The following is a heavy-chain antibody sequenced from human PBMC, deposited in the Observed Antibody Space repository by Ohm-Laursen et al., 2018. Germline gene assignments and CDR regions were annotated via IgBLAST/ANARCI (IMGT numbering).Heavy chain of an antibody. J-gene: IGHJ4*02. D-gene: IGHD5-12*01. CDR3: VGGYITVFHY. CDR2: INSDGSTT. Sequence: SLRLSCSALGFTFNNYWMHWVRQAPGKGLVWVSRINSDGSTTNYADSVKGRFTISRDNAKNTLYLQMNSLGAEDMALYYCVGGYITVFHYWGQGTLVTVSP. V-gene: IGHV3-74*01. CDR1: GFTFNNYW.